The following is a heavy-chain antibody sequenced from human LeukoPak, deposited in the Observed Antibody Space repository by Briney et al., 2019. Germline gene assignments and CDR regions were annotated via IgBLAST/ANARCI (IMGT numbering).Heavy chain of an antibody. J-gene: IGHJ4*02. CDR3: ARDLAGSYQDY. V-gene: IGHV1-46*01. CDR2: INPSGGST. CDR1: GYTFTTYY. Sequence: ASVKVSCKASGYTFTTYYMHWARQAPGQGFEWMGIINPSGGSTNYARKFQGRVTMTRDTSTSTVYMELSSLRSDDTAEYYCARDLAGSYQDYWGQGTLVTVSS. D-gene: IGHD1-26*01.